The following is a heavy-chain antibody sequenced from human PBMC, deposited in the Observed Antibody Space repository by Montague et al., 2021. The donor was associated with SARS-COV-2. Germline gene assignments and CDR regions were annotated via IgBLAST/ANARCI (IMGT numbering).Heavy chain of an antibody. CDR2: INYSGST. CDR1: GGSTSSYY. Sequence: SETLSLTCTVSGGSTSSYYWCWIRQPLGKGLEWIGCINYSGSTNYNPSLKSRVTISVDTSKTQFSLKLNSVTAADTAVYYCARTIVVVSAASRYFDLWGRGTLVTVSS. J-gene: IGHJ2*01. V-gene: IGHV4-59*01. CDR3: ARTIVVVSAASRYFDL. D-gene: IGHD2-2*01.